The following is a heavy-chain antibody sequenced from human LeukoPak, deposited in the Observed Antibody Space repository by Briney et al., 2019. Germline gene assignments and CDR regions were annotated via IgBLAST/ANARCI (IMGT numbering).Heavy chain of an antibody. V-gene: IGHV3-64*01. CDR1: GFTFSSYA. Sequence: GGSLRLSCAASGFTFSSYAMHWVRQAPGKGLEYVSAISSNGGSTYYANSVKGRFTISRDNSKNTLYLQMGSLRAEDMAVYYCARVVHYYYDSSGLFDYWGQGTLVTVSS. CDR2: ISSNGGST. CDR3: ARVVHYYYDSSGLFDY. J-gene: IGHJ4*02. D-gene: IGHD3-22*01.